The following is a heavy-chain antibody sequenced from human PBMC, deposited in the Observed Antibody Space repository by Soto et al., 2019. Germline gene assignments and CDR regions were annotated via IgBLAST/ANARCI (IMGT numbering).Heavy chain of an antibody. CDR1: GYTFTSYY. CDR2: INPSGGST. V-gene: IGHV1-46*03. D-gene: IGHD5-18*01. J-gene: IGHJ2*01. CDR3: AGTASLRRDGYNRECYFDL. Sequence: ASVKVSCKASGYTFTSYYMHWVRQAPGQGLEWMGIINPSGGSTSYAQKFQGRVTMTRDTSTSTVNMELSSLRSEDTAVYYCAGTASLRRDGYNRECYFDLGGRGPLFTVSS.